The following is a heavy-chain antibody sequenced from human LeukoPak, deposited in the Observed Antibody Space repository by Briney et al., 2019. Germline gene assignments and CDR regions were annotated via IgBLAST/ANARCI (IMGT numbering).Heavy chain of an antibody. CDR1: GFNFSDYA. V-gene: IGHV3-9*01. J-gene: IGHJ6*02. Sequence: GGSLRLSCVGPGFNFSDYAMHWVRHVPGTGLEWVSGISYNGGSIAYADSVKGRFTISRDNANHSLHLEMSSLRVEDTALYYCAKDLGYRKYFFYYGMDVWGLGTTVTVSS. CDR3: AKDLGYRKYFFYYGMDV. D-gene: IGHD2/OR15-2a*01. CDR2: ISYNGGSI.